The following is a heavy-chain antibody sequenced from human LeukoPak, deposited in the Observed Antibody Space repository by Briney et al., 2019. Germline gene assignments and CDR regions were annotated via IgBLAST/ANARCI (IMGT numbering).Heavy chain of an antibody. V-gene: IGHV7-4-1*02. CDR1: GYTFTSYA. J-gene: IGHJ5*02. Sequence: ASVKVSCKASGYTFTSYAMNWVRQAPGQGLEWMGWINTNTGNPTYAQGFTGRFVFSLDTSVSTAYLQISSLKAEDTAVYYCARDNSLEDMAWWFDPWGQGTLVIVSS. CDR2: INTNTGNP. D-gene: IGHD5-24*01. CDR3: ARDNSLEDMAWWFDP.